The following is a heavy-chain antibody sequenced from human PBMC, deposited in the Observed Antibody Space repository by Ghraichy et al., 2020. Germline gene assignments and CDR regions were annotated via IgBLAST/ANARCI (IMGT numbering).Heavy chain of an antibody. J-gene: IGHJ4*02. Sequence: GESLNISCSASGFTFSTFGMHWVRQAPWKGLEYVSAITNNAGRTYYADSVKGRFTISRDNSKNTLYLQMSSLRAEDTAVYYCVKDTGVFRDNFDYWGQGTLVTLSS. CDR1: GFTFSTFG. CDR2: ITNNAGRT. V-gene: IGHV3-64D*06. CDR3: VKDTGVFRDNFDY. D-gene: IGHD5-24*01.